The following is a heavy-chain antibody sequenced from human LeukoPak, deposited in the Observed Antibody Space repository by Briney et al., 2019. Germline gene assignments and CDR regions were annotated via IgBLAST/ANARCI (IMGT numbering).Heavy chain of an antibody. CDR2: INQNGSEK. V-gene: IGHV3-7*01. Sequence: GGSLRLSCAASGLTFSTYWMSWVRQAPGKRLEWVANINQNGSEKYYVDPVKGRFTISKDNAKNSLYLQMSSLSAEDTAVYYCARDLGGGPPGYWGQGTLVTVSS. J-gene: IGHJ4*02. CDR1: GLTFSTYW. D-gene: IGHD3-16*01. CDR3: ARDLGGGPPGY.